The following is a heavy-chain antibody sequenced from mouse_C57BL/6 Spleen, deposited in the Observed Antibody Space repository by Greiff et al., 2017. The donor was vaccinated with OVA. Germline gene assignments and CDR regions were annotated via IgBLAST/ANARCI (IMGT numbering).Heavy chain of an antibody. Sequence: QVQLQQSGPELVKPGASVKISCKASGYAFSSSWMNWVKQRPGKGLEWIGRIYPGDGDTNYNGKFKGKATLTADKPSSTAYMQLSSLTSEDSAVYFCARQGDYGSVYWYFDVWGTGTTVTVSS. CDR3: ARQGDYGSVYWYFDV. D-gene: IGHD1-1*01. V-gene: IGHV1-82*01. CDR1: GYAFSSSW. J-gene: IGHJ1*03. CDR2: IYPGDGDT.